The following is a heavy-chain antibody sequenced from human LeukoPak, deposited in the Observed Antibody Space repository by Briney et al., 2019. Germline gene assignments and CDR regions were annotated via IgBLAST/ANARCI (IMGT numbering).Heavy chain of an antibody. V-gene: IGHV3-43D*04. J-gene: IGHJ3*01. D-gene: IGHD3-3*01. CDR3: ARSGHYGIDL. Sequence: GGSLRLSCVASRFAFDDYAMDWVRQPPGKGLEWVSFITWDGITTSYVDSVKGRFTISRDNSKNSLYLQLDSLRVEDSALYYCARSGHYGIDLWGQGTMVTVFS. CDR1: RFAFDDYA. CDR2: ITWDGITT.